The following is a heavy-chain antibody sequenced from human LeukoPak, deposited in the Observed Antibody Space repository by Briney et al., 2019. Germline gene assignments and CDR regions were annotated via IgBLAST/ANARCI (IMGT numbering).Heavy chain of an antibody. CDR2: IYHSGST. CDR3: ARLIRNSVTTKDYFYMDV. CDR1: GGSISSSNW. Sequence: SGTLSLTCAVSGGSISSSNWWSWVRQPPGKGLEWIGEIYHSGSTNYNPSLKSRVTISVDKSKNQFSLNLSSMTAADTAVYYCARLIRNSVTTKDYFYMDVWGNGTTVTVSS. V-gene: IGHV4-4*02. D-gene: IGHD4-17*01. J-gene: IGHJ6*03.